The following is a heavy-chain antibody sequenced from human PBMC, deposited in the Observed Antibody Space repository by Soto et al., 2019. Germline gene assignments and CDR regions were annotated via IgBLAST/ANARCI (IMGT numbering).Heavy chain of an antibody. D-gene: IGHD3-3*01. V-gene: IGHV2-5*02. Sequence: QITLKESGPTLVKPTQTLTLTCTFSDFSLSTSGVGVGWIRQPPGKALEWLALVYWDDDKRYSPSLKSRLTITKDTSKNQVVLTMTNMDPVDTATYYSAHTYGRGYSYYFDYWGQGTLVTVSS. J-gene: IGHJ4*02. CDR2: VYWDDDK. CDR3: AHTYGRGYSYYFDY. CDR1: DFSLSTSGVG.